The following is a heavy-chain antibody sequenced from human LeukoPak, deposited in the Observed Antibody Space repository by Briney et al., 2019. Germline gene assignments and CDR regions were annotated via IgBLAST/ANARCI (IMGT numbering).Heavy chain of an antibody. CDR3: AKDQDYYGSGSYGY. D-gene: IGHD3-10*01. Sequence: SGGSLRLSCAASGFTLSNFWMHWVRQAPGKGLVWVSRIKADGVTTNYADSVKGRFTISRDNAKNTLYLQMNNLRAEDTAVYYCAKDQDYYGSGSYGYWGQGTLVTVSS. V-gene: IGHV3-74*01. J-gene: IGHJ4*02. CDR1: GFTLSNFW. CDR2: IKADGVTT.